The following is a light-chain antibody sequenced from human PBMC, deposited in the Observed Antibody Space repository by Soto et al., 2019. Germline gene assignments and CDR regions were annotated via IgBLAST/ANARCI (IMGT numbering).Light chain of an antibody. CDR3: QQYNNWPPVT. CDR2: GAS. J-gene: IGKJ4*01. CDR1: QSVSGN. V-gene: IGKV3-15*01. Sequence: EIVMTQSPATLSVSPGERATLSCRASQSVSGNLAWYQQKPGQAPRLLIYGASTRATGIPARFSGSGSGTDFTLTISSLQYEDFAVYYCQQYNNWPPVTFGGGTKVEIK.